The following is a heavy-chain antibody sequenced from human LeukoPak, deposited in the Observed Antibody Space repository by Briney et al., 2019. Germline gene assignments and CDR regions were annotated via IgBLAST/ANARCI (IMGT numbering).Heavy chain of an antibody. CDR3: ARELATVTTLVFDY. CDR1: GYTFTGYY. J-gene: IGHJ4*02. CDR2: TNPNSGGT. D-gene: IGHD4-17*01. V-gene: IGHV1-2*02. Sequence: ASVNVSCKASGYTFTGYYMHWVRQAPGQGLEWMGWTNPNSGGTNYAQKFQGRVTMTRDTSISTAYMELSRLRSDDTAVYYCARELATVTTLVFDYWGQGTLVTVSS.